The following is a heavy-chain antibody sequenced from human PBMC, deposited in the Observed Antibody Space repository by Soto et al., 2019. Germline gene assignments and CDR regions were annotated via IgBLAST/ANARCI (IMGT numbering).Heavy chain of an antibody. CDR2: IYYSGST. Sequence: SETLSLTCTVSGGSISSYYWSWIRQPPGKGLEWIGYIYYSGSTNYNPSLKSRVTISVDTSKNQFSLKLSSVTAADTAVYYCASGITIFGVVTSFDYWGQGTLVTVS. CDR3: ASGITIFGVVTSFDY. J-gene: IGHJ4*02. D-gene: IGHD3-3*01. V-gene: IGHV4-59*08. CDR1: GGSISSYY.